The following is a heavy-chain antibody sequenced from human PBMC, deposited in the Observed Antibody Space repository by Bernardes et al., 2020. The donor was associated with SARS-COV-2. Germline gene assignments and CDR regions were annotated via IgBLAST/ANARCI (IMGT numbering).Heavy chain of an antibody. J-gene: IGHJ6*01. CDR3: ARGGEGFTMIVVLLQPLEV. CDR2: ISAYNGDT. CDR1: GYTFTNYG. D-gene: IGHD3-22*01. Sequence: AGGQVPRKASGYTFTNYGISWVRQAPGQELEWMGWISAYNGDTNYAQKFQGRVTMTTDTSTSTAYMELRSLRSDDTAVYYCARGGEGFTMIVVLLQPLEVWGQGTPVPVSS. V-gene: IGHV1-18*01.